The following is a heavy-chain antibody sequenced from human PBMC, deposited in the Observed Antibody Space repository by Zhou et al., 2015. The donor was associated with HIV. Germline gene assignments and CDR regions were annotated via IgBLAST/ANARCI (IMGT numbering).Heavy chain of an antibody. CDR1: GGTFSSYA. CDR3: ARGAQYDFWSGYYPGYYYYGMDV. V-gene: IGHV1-69*06. Sequence: QVQLVQSGAEVKKPGSSVKVSCKASGGTFSSYAISWVRQAPGQGLEWMGGIIPIFGTANYAQKFQGRVTMTRNTSISTAYMELSSLRSEDTAVYYCARGAQYDFWSGYYPGYYYYGMDVWGQGTTVTVSS. CDR2: IIPIFGTA. D-gene: IGHD3-3*01. J-gene: IGHJ6*02.